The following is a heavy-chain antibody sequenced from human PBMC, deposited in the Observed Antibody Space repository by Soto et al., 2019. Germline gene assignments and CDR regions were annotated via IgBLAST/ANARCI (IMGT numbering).Heavy chain of an antibody. V-gene: IGHV3-23*01. J-gene: IGHJ6*03. CDR1: GFTFSSYA. D-gene: IGHD4-17*01. CDR3: AKFRTYGDFYSYYMDV. Sequence: GGSLRLSCAASGFTFSSYAMSWVRQAPGKGLEWVSAISGSGGSTYYADSVKGRFTISRDNSKNTLYLQMNSLRAEDTAVFYCAKFRTYGDFYSYYMDVWGKGTTVTVSS. CDR2: ISGSGGST.